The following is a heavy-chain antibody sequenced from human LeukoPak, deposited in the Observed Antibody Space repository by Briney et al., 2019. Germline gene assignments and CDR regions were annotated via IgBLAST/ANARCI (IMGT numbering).Heavy chain of an antibody. V-gene: IGHV4-61*08. Sequence: SQTLSLTCTVSGGSISSGDYYWSWIRQPPGKGLEWIGYIYYSGSTNYNPSLKSRGTISVDTSKNQFSLKLSSVTAADTAVYYCARAECSSTSCYIYFQHWGQGTLVTVSS. D-gene: IGHD2-2*02. J-gene: IGHJ1*01. CDR3: ARAECSSTSCYIYFQH. CDR2: IYYSGST. CDR1: GGSISSGDYY.